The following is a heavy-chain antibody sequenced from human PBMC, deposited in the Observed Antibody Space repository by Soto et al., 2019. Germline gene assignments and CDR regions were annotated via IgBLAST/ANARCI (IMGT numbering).Heavy chain of an antibody. Sequence: EVQLVESGGGLVKPGGSLRLSCEDSGFTFSSYTMNWVRRAPGKGLEWVSSISSRSTNTHYADSVRGRFTISRDNAKRSLYLQMNCLRAEDTAVYYCARGPLYYFDHWGQGTLVTVSS. CDR3: ARGPLYYFDH. J-gene: IGHJ4*02. CDR2: ISSRSTNT. V-gene: IGHV3-21*02. CDR1: GFTFSSYT.